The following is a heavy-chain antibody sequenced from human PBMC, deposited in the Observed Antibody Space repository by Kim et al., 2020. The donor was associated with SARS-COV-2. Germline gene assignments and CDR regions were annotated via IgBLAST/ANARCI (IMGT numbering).Heavy chain of an antibody. CDR1: GFTFNTYA. J-gene: IGHJ4*02. D-gene: IGHD3-16*02. CDR3: AKDPGTEYIWGNYRARPFDY. CDR2: ISGSGVST. V-gene: IGHV3-23*01. Sequence: GGSLRLSCAASGFTFNTYAMSWVRQTPGKGLEWVSAISGSGVSTYYADSVKGRFTISRDNSKNTLYLQMNSLRAEDTAIYYCAKDPGTEYIWGNYRARPFDYWGQGTLVIVSS.